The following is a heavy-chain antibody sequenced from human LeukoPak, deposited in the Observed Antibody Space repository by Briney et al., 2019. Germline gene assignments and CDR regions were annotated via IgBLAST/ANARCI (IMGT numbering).Heavy chain of an antibody. Sequence: SETLSLTCTVSGYSINSISSTYYWGRVRQSPGKGLEWIGSIYHSGNTYYNPSLQSRVTISIDTSKNQFSLKLSSVTAADTAVYYCARVNTQGVPSPWGQGILVTVSS. D-gene: IGHD3-16*01. CDR3: ARVNTQGVPSP. J-gene: IGHJ5*02. V-gene: IGHV4-38-2*02. CDR1: GYSINSISSTYY. CDR2: IYHSGNT.